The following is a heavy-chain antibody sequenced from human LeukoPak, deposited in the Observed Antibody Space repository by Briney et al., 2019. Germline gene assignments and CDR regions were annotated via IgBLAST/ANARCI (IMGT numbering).Heavy chain of an antibody. CDR1: GGSFSGYY. CDR2: INHSGST. J-gene: IGHJ3*02. Sequence: SETLSLTCAVYGGSFSGYYWSWIRQPPGKGLEWIGEINHSGSTNYNPSLKSRVTISVDTSKNQFSLKLSSVTAADTAVYYCARDAGMTNYDSSRDAFDIWGQGTMVTVSS. D-gene: IGHD3-22*01. CDR3: ARDAGMTNYDSSRDAFDI. V-gene: IGHV4-34*01.